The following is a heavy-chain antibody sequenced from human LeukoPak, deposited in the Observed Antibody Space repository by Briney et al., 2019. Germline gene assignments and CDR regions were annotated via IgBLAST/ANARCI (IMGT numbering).Heavy chain of an antibody. V-gene: IGHV4-59*01. Sequence: PSETLSLTCSVSGGSINSYYWNWIRQPPGKGLEWIGYIYYSGSTNYNPSLKSRVTISLDTSRNQFSLKLSSVTAADTAVYYCARGGFRPETWGQGTLVTVSS. D-gene: IGHD5-12*01. CDR3: ARGGFRPET. CDR1: GGSINSYY. J-gene: IGHJ5*02. CDR2: IYYSGST.